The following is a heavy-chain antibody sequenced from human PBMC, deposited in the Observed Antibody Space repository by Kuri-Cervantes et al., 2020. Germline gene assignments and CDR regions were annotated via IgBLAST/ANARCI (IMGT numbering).Heavy chain of an antibody. J-gene: IGHJ4*02. D-gene: IGHD3-10*01. CDR3: ARLLWFGESAPTKDY. Sequence: GGSLRFSCAASGFTFSSYAMSWVRQAPGKGLEWVSAISGSGGSTYYADSVKGRFTISRDNSKNTLYLQMNSLRAEDTAVYYCARLLWFGESAPTKDYWGQGTLVTVSS. CDR2: ISGSGGST. V-gene: IGHV3-23*01. CDR1: GFTFSSYA.